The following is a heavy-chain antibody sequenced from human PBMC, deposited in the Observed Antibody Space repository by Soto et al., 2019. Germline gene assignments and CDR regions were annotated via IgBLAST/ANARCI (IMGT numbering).Heavy chain of an antibody. CDR1: GFIFSSYA. Sequence: EVQLLESGGGLVQPGGSLRLSCAASGFIFSSYAMSWVRQAPGKGLEWVSGLSGRGGNTYYADSVKGRFTISRDNSKSTLYLQMNSLRAEDTALYYCARDPAAVTTFPQPHNWFDPWGQGTLVTVSS. J-gene: IGHJ5*02. V-gene: IGHV3-23*01. D-gene: IGHD4-17*01. CDR3: ARDPAAVTTFPQPHNWFDP. CDR2: LSGRGGNT.